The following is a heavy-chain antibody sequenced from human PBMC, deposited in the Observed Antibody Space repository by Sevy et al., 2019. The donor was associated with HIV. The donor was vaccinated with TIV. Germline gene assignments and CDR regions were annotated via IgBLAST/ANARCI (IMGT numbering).Heavy chain of an antibody. Sequence: GGSLRLSCAASEFTFSSYVMSWVRQAPGKGLEWVSAIRGGGSTTYYAASVKGRFTISRDDSKKTLYLQMNGLRAEDTAVYYCAKGWGSGFSYWGQGTLVTVSS. CDR1: EFTFSSYV. V-gene: IGHV3-23*01. CDR3: AKGWGSGFSY. J-gene: IGHJ4*02. CDR2: IRGGGSTT. D-gene: IGHD3-22*01.